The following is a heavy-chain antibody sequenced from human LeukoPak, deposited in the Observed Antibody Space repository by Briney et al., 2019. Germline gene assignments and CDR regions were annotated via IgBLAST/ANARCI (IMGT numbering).Heavy chain of an antibody. V-gene: IGHV4-59*01. Sequence: PSETLSLTCTVSGGSISSYYWNWIRQPPGKGLEWIGYISYSGTTNYNPSLKSRVTISVDTSKKQFSLKLTSATAADTAVYYCARGDDYKSTLFDYWGQRTLVTVSS. D-gene: IGHD5-12*01. J-gene: IGHJ4*02. CDR3: ARGDDYKSTLFDY. CDR1: GGSISSYY. CDR2: ISYSGTT.